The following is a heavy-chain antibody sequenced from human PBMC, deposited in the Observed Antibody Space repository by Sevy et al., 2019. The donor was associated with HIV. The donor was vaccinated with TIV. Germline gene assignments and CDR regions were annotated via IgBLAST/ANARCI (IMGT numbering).Heavy chain of an antibody. D-gene: IGHD3-22*01. V-gene: IGHV3-15*01. J-gene: IGHJ4*02. CDR1: GLSFSNAW. CDR2: IRSENGGGTT. Sequence: GGSLRLSCAASGLSFSNAWMAWVRQAPGKGLEWVARIRSENGGGTTDFAAFRKGKFTISRENQKNTLYLQMNRLKTEDTAVYYCAIDHRRDGMIVVPFEKWGLGTLVTVSS. CDR3: AIDHRRDGMIVVPFEK.